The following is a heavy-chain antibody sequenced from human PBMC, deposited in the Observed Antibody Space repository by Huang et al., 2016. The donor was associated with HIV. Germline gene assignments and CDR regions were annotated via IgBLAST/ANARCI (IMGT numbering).Heavy chain of an antibody. J-gene: IGHJ6*02. CDR2: VNDSGAT. D-gene: IGHD3-3*01. V-gene: IGHV4-34*02. CDR1: GGSFTGNY. Sequence: QMQLQQRGAGLLKPSETLSLTCGVSGGSFTGNYLTWIRQAPGKGLEWIGEVNDSGATNYNPSLIGRVTISLDKSNRELSLNLRSVTAAETAVYYCARQWTILEWLLGLDVWGQGTTVIVSS. CDR3: ARQWTILEWLLGLDV.